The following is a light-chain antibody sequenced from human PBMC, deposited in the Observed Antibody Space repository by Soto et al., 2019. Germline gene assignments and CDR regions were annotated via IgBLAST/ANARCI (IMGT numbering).Light chain of an antibody. J-gene: IGKJ5*01. CDR3: QQYGSSLPIT. Sequence: IVLTQSPGTLSLYPKERATLSCSASQSVSSSYLAWYQQKPGQAPRLLIYGASSRATGIPDRFSGSGSGTDFTLTISRLEPEDFAVYYCQQYGSSLPITFGQGTRLEIK. CDR2: GAS. V-gene: IGKV3-20*01. CDR1: QSVSSSY.